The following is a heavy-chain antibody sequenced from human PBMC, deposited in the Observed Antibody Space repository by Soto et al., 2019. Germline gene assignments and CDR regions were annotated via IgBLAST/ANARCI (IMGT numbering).Heavy chain of an antibody. CDR3: ARDLGYCSSTSCYARPQGCMDV. CDR1: GGTFSSYA. J-gene: IGHJ6*02. D-gene: IGHD2-2*01. CDR2: IIPIFGTA. V-gene: IGHV1-69*01. Sequence: QVQLVQSGAEVKKPGSSVKVSCKASGGTFSSYAISWVRQAPGQGLEWMGGIIPIFGTANYAQKFQGRVTITAEESTSTVYMELSSLRSEDTGVYYCARDLGYCSSTSCYARPQGCMDVWGQGTTVTVSS.